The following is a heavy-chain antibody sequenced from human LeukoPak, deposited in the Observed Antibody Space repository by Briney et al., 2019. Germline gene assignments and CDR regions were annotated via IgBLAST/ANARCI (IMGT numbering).Heavy chain of an antibody. D-gene: IGHD1-1*01. Sequence: SETLSLTCTVSGGSISVSSYYWGWIRQPPGKGLEWIGNIFYNGKTYYNPSLKSRVTISVDTSKNQLSLKLSSVTAADTAVYLCARHRDTGYYYYMDVWGKGTTVTVSS. J-gene: IGHJ6*03. CDR3: ARHRDTGYYYYMDV. CDR2: IFYNGKT. CDR1: GGSISVSSYY. V-gene: IGHV4-39*01.